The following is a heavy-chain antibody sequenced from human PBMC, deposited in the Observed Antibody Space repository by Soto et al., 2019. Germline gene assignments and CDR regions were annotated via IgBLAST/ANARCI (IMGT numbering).Heavy chain of an antibody. CDR3: ARDPPDFNSGFDF. D-gene: IGHD6-19*01. Sequence: SRTLSLTRALSVDIVSNNRTTWHCITRSPGRDLGWLGRTYYRSTRISDYALSVESRISIKPVTSKNLITLPLNSVTPQDTAVYYCARDPPDFNSGFDFWGQGAPVTVSS. J-gene: IGHJ4*02. V-gene: IGHV6-1*01. CDR2: TYYRSTRIS. CDR1: VDIVSNNRTT.